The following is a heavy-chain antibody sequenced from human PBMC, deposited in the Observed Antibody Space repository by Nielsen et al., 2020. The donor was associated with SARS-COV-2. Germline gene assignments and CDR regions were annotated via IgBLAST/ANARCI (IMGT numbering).Heavy chain of an antibody. CDR3: ARGQGYCSGGSCSDY. CDR2: IFYSGST. Sequence: SETLSLTCTVSGGSISSSSYYWGWIRQPPGKGLEWIGNIFYSGSTYYNPSLKSRATISVDTSKNQFSLKLSSVTAADTAVYYCARGQGYCSGGSCSDYWGQGTLVTVSS. J-gene: IGHJ4*02. V-gene: IGHV4-39*07. CDR1: GGSISSSSYY. D-gene: IGHD2-15*01.